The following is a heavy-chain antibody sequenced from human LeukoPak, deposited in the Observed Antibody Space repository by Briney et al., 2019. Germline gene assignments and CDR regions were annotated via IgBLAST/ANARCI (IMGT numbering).Heavy chain of an antibody. D-gene: IGHD5-18*01. J-gene: IGHJ4*02. CDR1: GFTFSSYA. CDR2: TSGSGGST. Sequence: GGSLRLSCAASGFTFSSYAMSWVRQAPGKGLEWVSATSGSGGSTYYADSVKGRFTISRDNSKNTLYLQMNSLRAEDTAVYYCAKDTGYSYGYSDYWGQGTLVTVSS. V-gene: IGHV3-23*01. CDR3: AKDTGYSYGYSDY.